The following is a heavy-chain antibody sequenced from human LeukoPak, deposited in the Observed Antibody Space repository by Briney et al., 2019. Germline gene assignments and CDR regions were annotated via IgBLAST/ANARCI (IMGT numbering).Heavy chain of an antibody. CDR2: IKQDGSDK. D-gene: IGHD2-2*01. CDR3: ARGCTSCYSEGAFY. J-gene: IGHJ4*02. Sequence: GGSLRLSCAASGFTFTKYWMTWVRQAPGKGLEWVGNIKQDGSDKNYMDSVKGRFTISRDNTKNSVYLQMSGLRAEDTAVYYCARGCTSCYSEGAFYWGQGTLVTVSS. CDR1: GFTFTKYW. V-gene: IGHV3-7*01.